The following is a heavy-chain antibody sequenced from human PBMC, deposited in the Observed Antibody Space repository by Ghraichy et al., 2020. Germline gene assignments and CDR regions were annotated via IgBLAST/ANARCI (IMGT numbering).Heavy chain of an antibody. V-gene: IGHV4-61*08. CDR2: IYNSGST. D-gene: IGHD1-1*01. Sequence: SETLSLTCTVSGGSVSSGGYYWYWIRQPPGKGLEWIGYIYNSGSTNYNPSLKSRVAISVDTSKNQFSLKLTSVTAADTAVYYCAREAMVHPRPLTWGQGTLVTVSS. CDR1: GGSVSSGGYY. J-gene: IGHJ4*02. CDR3: AREAMVHPRPLT.